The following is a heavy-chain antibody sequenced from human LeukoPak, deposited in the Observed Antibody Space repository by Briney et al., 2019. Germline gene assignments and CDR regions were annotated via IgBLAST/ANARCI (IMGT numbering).Heavy chain of an antibody. CDR2: IPYDGSNK. CDR1: GFTFSSYG. V-gene: IGHV3-30*18. Sequence: GGSLRLSCAASGFTFSSYGMHWVRQAPGKGLEWVAIIPYDGSNKYYADSVKGRFTISRHNSKNTLYLQMNSLRAEDTAGYYCAKSRIQGFDPWGQGTLVTVSS. J-gene: IGHJ5*02. CDR3: AKSRIQGFDP. D-gene: IGHD5-18*01.